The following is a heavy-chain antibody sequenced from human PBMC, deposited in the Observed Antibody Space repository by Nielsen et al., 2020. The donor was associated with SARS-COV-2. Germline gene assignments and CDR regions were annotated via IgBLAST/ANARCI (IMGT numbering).Heavy chain of an antibody. D-gene: IGHD1-1*01. CDR1: GGSFSAYY. CDR2: INHSGST. J-gene: IGHJ6*02. CDR3: ARGRGTTGTTDFYYYGMDV. V-gene: IGHV4-34*01. Sequence: SETLSLTCAVYGGSFSAYYWSWIRQPPGKGLEWIGEINHSGSTNYNPSLKSRVTISVDTSKNQFSLKLSSVTAADTAVYYCARGRGTTGTTDFYYYGMDVWGQGTTVTVSS.